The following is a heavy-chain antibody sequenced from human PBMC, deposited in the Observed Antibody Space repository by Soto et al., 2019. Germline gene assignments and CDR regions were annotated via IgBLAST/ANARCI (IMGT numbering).Heavy chain of an antibody. D-gene: IGHD2-15*01. V-gene: IGHV3-23*01. CDR2: ISGSAAST. CDR3: AKWTGRYCSGGRCYLDAPFDY. Sequence: EVHLLESGGDLVQPGGSLRLSCAASGFTFSNYAMSWVRQAPGKGLDWVSGISGSAASTFYADSVKGRFTISRDNSKNTLYLQMNSRRAEDTAVYYCAKWTGRYCSGGRCYLDAPFDYWGQGTLVTVSS. CDR1: GFTFSNYA. J-gene: IGHJ4*02.